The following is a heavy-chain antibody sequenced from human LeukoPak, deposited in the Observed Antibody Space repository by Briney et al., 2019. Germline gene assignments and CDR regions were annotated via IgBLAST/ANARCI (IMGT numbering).Heavy chain of an antibody. CDR1: GGSISSYY. Sequence: SETLSLTCTVSGGSISSYYWSWIRQPAGKGLEWIGRIYTSGSTNYNPSLKSRVTMSVDTSKNQFSLKLSSVTAADTAVYYCARETPNYYYDSSGPMLGVDYWRQGTLVTVSS. D-gene: IGHD3-22*01. V-gene: IGHV4-4*07. J-gene: IGHJ4*02. CDR3: ARETPNYYYDSSGPMLGVDY. CDR2: IYTSGST.